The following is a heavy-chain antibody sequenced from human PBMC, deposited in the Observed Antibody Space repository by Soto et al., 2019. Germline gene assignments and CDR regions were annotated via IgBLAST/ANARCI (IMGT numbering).Heavy chain of an antibody. J-gene: IGHJ4*02. CDR1: GGSIGRYY. D-gene: IGHD3-16*02. CDR2: IYTSGST. Sequence: SETLSLTCSVSGGSIGRYYWSWIRQPAGKGLEWIGRIYTSGSTNYNPSLKSRVTMSVDTSKNQFSLKLSSVTAADTAVYYCARDSTDHVWGSYRRDWGQGTLVTVSS. V-gene: IGHV4-4*07. CDR3: ARDSTDHVWGSYRRD.